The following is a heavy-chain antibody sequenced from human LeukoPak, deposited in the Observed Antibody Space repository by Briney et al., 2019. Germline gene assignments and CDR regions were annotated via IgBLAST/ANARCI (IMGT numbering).Heavy chain of an antibody. CDR3: ARSVLPYYDILTSPEGTSYYYYGMDV. J-gene: IGHJ6*04. Sequence: SVRVSCKASGGTFSSYAISWVRQAPGQGLEWMGGIIPIFGTANYAQKFQGRVTITADESTSTAYMELSSLRSEDTAVYYCARSVLPYYDILTSPEGTSYYYYGMDVWGKGTTVTVSS. D-gene: IGHD3-9*01. CDR2: IIPIFGTA. CDR1: GGTFSSYA. V-gene: IGHV1-69*13.